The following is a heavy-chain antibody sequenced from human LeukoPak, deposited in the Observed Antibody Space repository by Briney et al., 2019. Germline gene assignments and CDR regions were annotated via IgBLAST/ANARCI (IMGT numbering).Heavy chain of an antibody. Sequence: ASVKVSCKASGYTFTSYAMHWVRQAPGQRLEWMGWINAGNGNTKYSQKFQGRVTITRDTSASTAYMELSSLRSEDTAVYYCARDHHSGSYSYWYFNLWGRGTLVTVSS. CDR1: GYTFTSYA. CDR2: INAGNGNT. D-gene: IGHD1-26*01. CDR3: ARDHHSGSYSYWYFNL. V-gene: IGHV1-3*01. J-gene: IGHJ2*01.